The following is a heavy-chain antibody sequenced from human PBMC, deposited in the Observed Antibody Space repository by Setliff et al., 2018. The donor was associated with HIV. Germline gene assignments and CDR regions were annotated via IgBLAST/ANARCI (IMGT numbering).Heavy chain of an antibody. J-gene: IGHJ3*02. CDR3: ARHVDYFDISGNDAFDI. D-gene: IGHD3-22*01. Sequence: SETLSLTCTVSGGSISSSSYYWGWIRQPPGKGLEWIGSIYYSGRTYYNPALKSRVTISVDTSKNQFSLKLSSVTAADTAVYYCARHVDYFDISGNDAFDIWGQGTMVTVSS. CDR1: GGSISSSSYY. CDR2: IYYSGRT. V-gene: IGHV4-39*01.